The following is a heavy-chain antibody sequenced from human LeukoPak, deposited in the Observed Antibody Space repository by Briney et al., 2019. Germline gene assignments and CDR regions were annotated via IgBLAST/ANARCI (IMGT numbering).Heavy chain of an antibody. Sequence: ASVKVSCKASGYTFTSYGISWVRQAPGQGLERMGWISAYNGNTNYAQKFQGRVTMATDTSTNTAYMELRSLRSDDTAVYYCAGGVSHFDYWGQGTLVTVSS. J-gene: IGHJ4*02. CDR1: GYTFTSYG. CDR2: ISAYNGNT. D-gene: IGHD3-16*01. CDR3: AGGVSHFDY. V-gene: IGHV1-18*01.